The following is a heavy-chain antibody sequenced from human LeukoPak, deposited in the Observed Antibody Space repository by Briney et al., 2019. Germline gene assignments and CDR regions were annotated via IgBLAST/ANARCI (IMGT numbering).Heavy chain of an antibody. CDR1: GFTFLNAW. V-gene: IGHV3-15*01. D-gene: IGHD2-15*01. CDR2: IKTNTDGGTT. Sequence: GGSLRLSCVGSGFTFLNAWMSWVRQAPGKGLEWVGRIKTNTDGGTTDYAAPVKGRFTISRDDSKNTLYLQMNSLKTEDTAVYYCRVVAMGYWGQGTLVTVSS. CDR3: RVVAMGY. J-gene: IGHJ4*02.